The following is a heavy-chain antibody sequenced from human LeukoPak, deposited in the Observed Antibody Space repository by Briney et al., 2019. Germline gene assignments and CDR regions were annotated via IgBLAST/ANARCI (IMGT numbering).Heavy chain of an antibody. J-gene: IGHJ4*02. Sequence: GGSLRLSCAASGFTFSSYGMHWVRQAPGKGLEWVAFIRYDGSNKYYADSVKGRFTISRDNSKNTLYLQMNSLRAEGTAVYYCARESLSSGSYSNWGQGTLVTVSS. CDR2: IRYDGSNK. D-gene: IGHD3-10*01. V-gene: IGHV3-30*02. CDR3: ARESLSSGSYSN. CDR1: GFTFSSYG.